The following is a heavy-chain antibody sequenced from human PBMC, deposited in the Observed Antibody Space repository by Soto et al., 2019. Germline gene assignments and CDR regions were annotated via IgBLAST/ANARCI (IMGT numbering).Heavy chain of an antibody. V-gene: IGHV1-3*01. Sequence: QVQLVQSGAEVKKPGASVKVSCKASGYTFTSYAMHWVRQAPGQRLEWMGWINAGNGNTKYSQKFQGRVTITRDTSASTAYMELSSLSSEDTAVYYCARAVLLSKWPTTVTTGRGWFDPWGQGTLVTVSS. D-gene: IGHD4-17*01. CDR2: INAGNGNT. CDR1: GYTFTSYA. J-gene: IGHJ5*02. CDR3: ARAVLLSKWPTTVTTGRGWFDP.